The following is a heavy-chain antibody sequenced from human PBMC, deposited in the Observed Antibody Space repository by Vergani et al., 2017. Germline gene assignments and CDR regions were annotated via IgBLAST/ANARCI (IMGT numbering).Heavy chain of an antibody. J-gene: IGHJ6*02. CDR3: ARGGPAAMVRGGTPSYGMDV. D-gene: IGHD3-10*01. Sequence: QVQLQESGPGLVKPSQTLSLTCTVSGGSISSGGYYWSWIRQHPGKGLEWIGYIYYSGSTYYNPSLKSRVTISVDTSKNQFSLKLSSVTAADTSVYYCARGGPAAMVRGGTPSYGMDVWGQGTTVTVSS. V-gene: IGHV4-31*03. CDR2: IYYSGST. CDR1: GGSISSGGYY.